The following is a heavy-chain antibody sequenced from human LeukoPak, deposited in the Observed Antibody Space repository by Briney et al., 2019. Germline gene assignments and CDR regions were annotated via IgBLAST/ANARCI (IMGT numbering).Heavy chain of an antibody. V-gene: IGHV3-15*01. Sequence: GGSLRLPCSASGFTLIKAWMTWVRQAPGKGLEWVGRIKSKADGGTTDYAAPVKRSLTISRDDSKNTLNLQMNSLKTEDTAVYYCTTVKEANDALEIWGQGAMVTVSS. CDR2: IKSKADGGTT. J-gene: IGHJ3*02. CDR3: TTVKEANDALEI. CDR1: GFTLIKAW.